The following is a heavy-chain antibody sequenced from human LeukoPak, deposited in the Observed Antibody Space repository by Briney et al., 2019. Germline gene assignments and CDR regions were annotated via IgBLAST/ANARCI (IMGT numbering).Heavy chain of an antibody. D-gene: IGHD2-15*01. J-gene: IGHJ4*02. CDR3: ARKYCSGGSCSYFDY. V-gene: IGHV4-39*07. CDR1: GGSISSSSYY. CDR2: IYYSGST. Sequence: SSETLSLTCTVSGGSISSSSYYWGWIRQPPGKGLEWIGSIYYSGSTYYNPSLKSRVTISVDTSKNQFSLKLSSVTAADTAVYYCARKYCSGGSCSYFDYWGQGTLVTVSS.